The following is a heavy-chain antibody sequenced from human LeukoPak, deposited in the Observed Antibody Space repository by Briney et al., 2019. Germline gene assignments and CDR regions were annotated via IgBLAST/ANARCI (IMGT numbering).Heavy chain of an antibody. CDR2: INPSGGST. Sequence: GASVKVSCKASGYTFTSYYMHWVRQAPGQGLEWMGIINPSGGSTSYAQKFQGRVTMTRDTSTSTVYMELSSLRSEDTAVYYCARVGATSGYDYHYYGMGVWGKGTTVTVPS. CDR3: ARVGATSGYDYHYYGMGV. CDR1: GYTFTSYY. D-gene: IGHD5-12*01. V-gene: IGHV1-46*01. J-gene: IGHJ6*04.